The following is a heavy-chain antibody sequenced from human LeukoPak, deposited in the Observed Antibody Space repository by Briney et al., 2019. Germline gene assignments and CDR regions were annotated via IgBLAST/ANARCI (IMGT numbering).Heavy chain of an antibody. D-gene: IGHD3-10*01. CDR2: INHSGST. Sequence: PSETLSLTCAVYGGSFSGYYWSWIRQPPGKGLEWIGEINHSGSTNYNPSLKGRVTISVDTSKNQFSLKLSSVTAADTAVYYCARGREYMYYYGSGSYAGSWFDPWGQGTLVTVSS. J-gene: IGHJ5*02. CDR1: GGSFSGYY. CDR3: ARGREYMYYYGSGSYAGSWFDP. V-gene: IGHV4-34*01.